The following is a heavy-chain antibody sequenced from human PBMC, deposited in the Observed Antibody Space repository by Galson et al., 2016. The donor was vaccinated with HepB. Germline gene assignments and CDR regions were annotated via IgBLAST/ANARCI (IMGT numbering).Heavy chain of an antibody. V-gene: IGHV6-1*01. Sequence: CAISGDSVSSSSATWNWIRLSPSRGLEWLGRTYYRSKWYSDYALSVKSRITINADTSKSQFSLQLNSVTPEGTAVYYCARRTGNGFDVWGQGTTVTVSS. CDR3: ARRTGNGFDV. CDR2: TYYRSKWYS. J-gene: IGHJ6*02. CDR1: GDSVSSSSAT. D-gene: IGHD1-1*01.